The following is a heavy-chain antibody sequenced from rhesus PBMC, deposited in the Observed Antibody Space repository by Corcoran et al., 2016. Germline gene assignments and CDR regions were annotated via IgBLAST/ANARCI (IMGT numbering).Heavy chain of an antibody. J-gene: IGHJ4*01. CDR3: AREAVTYYEDEYGYYPDY. CDR2: IDGNSSSP. V-gene: IGHV4-73*01. CDR1: GGSSSGYY. Sequence: QVKLQQWGEGLVKPSETLSPTCAVYGGSSSGYYWSWIRQPPGKGLERIGNIDGNSSSPTHNPSLTNRVPISQDTSQNQFSLKRSSVTAADKDVYYCAREAVTYYEDEYGYYPDYWGQGVLVTVSS. D-gene: IGHD3-9*01.